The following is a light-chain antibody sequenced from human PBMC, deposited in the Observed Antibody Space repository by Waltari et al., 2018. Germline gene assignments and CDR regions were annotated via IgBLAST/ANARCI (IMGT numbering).Light chain of an antibody. J-gene: IGKJ4*01. V-gene: IGKV1-9*01. CDR2: ATS. CDR1: QGISSY. CDR3: QHYKNFPLT. Sequence: IQLTQSPSSLSASVGDRVTITCRASQGISSYLAWYQQKPGQVPKLLIYATSTLQTGVPSRFSGSGSGTDFTLTISSLQPEDFATYYCQHYKNFPLTFGGGTNVEV.